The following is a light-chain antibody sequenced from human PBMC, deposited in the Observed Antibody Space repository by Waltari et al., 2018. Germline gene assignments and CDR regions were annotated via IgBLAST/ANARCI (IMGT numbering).Light chain of an antibody. CDR3: SSQSSNDVVL. CDR1: SNDVGGYNS. Sequence: QSALTQPASVSGSPAQSVTIFCAGTSNDVGGYNSVSWYQEHPGHALRAIIYAVSDRPSGVSDRFSGSKSGNTASLTISGLQAEDEADYYCSSQSSNDVVLFGGGTKLTVL. J-gene: IGLJ2*01. CDR2: AVS. V-gene: IGLV2-14*01.